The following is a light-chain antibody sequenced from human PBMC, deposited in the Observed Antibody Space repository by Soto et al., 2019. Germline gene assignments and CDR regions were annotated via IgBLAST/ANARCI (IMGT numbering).Light chain of an antibody. J-gene: IGLJ1*01. CDR2: GNS. Sequence: QSALTQPPSVSGAPGQRVTISCTGSSSNIGAGYDVHWYQQLPGTAPKLLIYGNSNRPSGVPDRFSGSKSGTSASLAFTGLQAEDEADYYCQSYDSSLSGFVFGTGTKVTV. CDR3: QSYDSSLSGFV. CDR1: SSNIGAGYD. V-gene: IGLV1-40*01.